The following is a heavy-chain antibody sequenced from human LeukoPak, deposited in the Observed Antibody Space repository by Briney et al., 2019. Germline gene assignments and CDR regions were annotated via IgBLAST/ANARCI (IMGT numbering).Heavy chain of an antibody. CDR2: ISVDGNST. D-gene: IGHD4-17*01. J-gene: IGHJ4*02. Sequence: GGSLRLSCAASGFTFSSYWMHWVRQAPGKGLVWVSRISVDGNSTDNADSVKGRFTISRDNAKNTLYPQMNSLRAEDTAVYYCARGEPAKTTVTTGRALDYWGQGTLVTVSS. CDR1: GFTFSSYW. V-gene: IGHV3-74*01. CDR3: ARGEPAKTTVTTGRALDY.